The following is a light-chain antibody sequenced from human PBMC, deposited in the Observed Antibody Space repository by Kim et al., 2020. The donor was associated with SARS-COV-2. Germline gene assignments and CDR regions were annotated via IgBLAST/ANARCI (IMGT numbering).Light chain of an antibody. CDR2: DAS. J-gene: IGKJ4*01. CDR3: QQHWPLT. Sequence: TLSLSPGERATLSCRASQSVSRYVAWYQQKAGQAPRLLIYDASKRATGIPARFSGSGSGTDFTLTISNLEPEDFAVYYCQQHWPLTFGGGTKLEI. CDR1: QSVSRY. V-gene: IGKV3-11*01.